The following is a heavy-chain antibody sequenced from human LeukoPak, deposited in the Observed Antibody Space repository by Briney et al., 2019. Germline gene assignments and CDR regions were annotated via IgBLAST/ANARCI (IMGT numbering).Heavy chain of an antibody. D-gene: IGHD6-19*01. Sequence: GGSLRLSCAASGFTFSSFGMHWVRQAPGRGLEWVALLSFDGNHQFYADSVKGRFTLSRDNFRNMVFLEMTSLRVEDTAVYYCARDWFDSGWYLDHWGQGALVTVSS. CDR2: LSFDGNHQ. CDR1: GFTFSSFG. J-gene: IGHJ4*02. CDR3: ARDWFDSGWYLDH. V-gene: IGHV3-30*03.